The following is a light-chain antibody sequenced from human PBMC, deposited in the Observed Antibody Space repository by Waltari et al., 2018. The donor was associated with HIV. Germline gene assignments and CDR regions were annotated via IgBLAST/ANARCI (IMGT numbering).Light chain of an antibody. CDR1: GSNIGTYS. CDR2: MND. J-gene: IGLJ2*01. CDR3: AVWDDSLGGAV. Sequence: QSVVTQPPSASGTPGQRVTISCSESGSNIGTYSVHWYQHFPGTAPKLLTYMNDQRPSGVPGRFSGSQSGTSASLAISGLQDDDEADYYCAVWDDSLGGAVFGGGTKLTVL. V-gene: IGLV1-47*01.